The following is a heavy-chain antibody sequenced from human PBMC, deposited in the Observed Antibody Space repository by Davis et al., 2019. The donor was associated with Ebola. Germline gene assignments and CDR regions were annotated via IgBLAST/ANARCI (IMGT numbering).Heavy chain of an antibody. Sequence: KFQGRVTITRDTSASTAYMELSRLRSDDTAVYYCARDCSSTSCYDGFDPWGQGTLVTVSS. J-gene: IGHJ5*02. CDR3: ARDCSSTSCYDGFDP. V-gene: IGHV1-3*01. D-gene: IGHD2-2*01.